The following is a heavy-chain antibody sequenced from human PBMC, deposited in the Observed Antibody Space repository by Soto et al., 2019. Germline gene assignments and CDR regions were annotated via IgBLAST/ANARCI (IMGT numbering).Heavy chain of an antibody. J-gene: IGHJ4*02. V-gene: IGHV1-3*01. D-gene: IGHD6-19*01. CDR1: GYTFTSYA. Sequence: HVPLVQSGAEVKKPGASVKVSCKASGYTFTSYAMHWVRQAPGQRLEWMGWINAGNGNTKYSQKFQGRVTITRDTSASTAYMELSSLRSEDTAVYYCARDHDPIAVAGLYDYWGQGTLVTVSS. CDR3: ARDHDPIAVAGLYDY. CDR2: INAGNGNT.